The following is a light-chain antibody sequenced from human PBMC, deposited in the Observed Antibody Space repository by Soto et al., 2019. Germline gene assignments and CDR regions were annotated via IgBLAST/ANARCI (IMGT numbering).Light chain of an antibody. CDR3: SSYASSGIEV. CDR2: DVS. CDR1: SSDVGGYNY. J-gene: IGLJ2*01. Sequence: QSALTQPASVSGSPGQSITISCTGTSSDVGGYNYVVWYQQHPGKAPRVLIHDVSRWPSGVSNRFSGSKSGDTASLTISGLQAEDEADYYCSSYASSGIEVFGGGTKLTVL. V-gene: IGLV2-14*01.